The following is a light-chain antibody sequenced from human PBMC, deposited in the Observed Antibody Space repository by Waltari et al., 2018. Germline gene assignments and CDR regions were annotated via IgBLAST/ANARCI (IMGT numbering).Light chain of an antibody. Sequence: QAVLTQPASLSASPGASASLTCTSRSGINVGTYRIYWYQQKPGSPPQYLLRYKSDSDKQQGSGVPSRFSGSKDASANAGILLISGLQSEEEADYYCMIWHSSAWVFGGGTKLTVL. CDR3: MIWHSSAWV. V-gene: IGLV5-45*01. CDR1: SGINVGTYR. J-gene: IGLJ3*02. CDR2: YKSDSDK.